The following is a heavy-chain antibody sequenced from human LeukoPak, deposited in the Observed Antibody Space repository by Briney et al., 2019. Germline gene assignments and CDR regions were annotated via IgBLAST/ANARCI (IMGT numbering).Heavy chain of an antibody. CDR2: IRYDGSNK. Sequence: GGSLRLSCAASGFTFSNYGMHWVRQAPGKGLEWVAFIRYDGSNKYYADSVKGRFTISRDNSKNTLYLQMNSLRAEDTAVYYCAKNNGANPDYWGQGTLVTVSS. V-gene: IGHV3-30*02. J-gene: IGHJ4*02. D-gene: IGHD4/OR15-4a*01. CDR3: AKNNGANPDY. CDR1: GFTFSNYG.